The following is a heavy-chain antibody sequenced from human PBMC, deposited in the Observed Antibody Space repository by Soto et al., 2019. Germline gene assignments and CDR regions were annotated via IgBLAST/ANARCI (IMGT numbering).Heavy chain of an antibody. D-gene: IGHD6-19*01. CDR1: GYTFTSYA. CDR3: ARPVAGHGYYVEY. Sequence: QVQLVQSGAEVKKPGASVKVSCKASGYTFTSYAISWVRQAPGQGLEWMGWISTYHGNTTYALNLQDRVTMTTDTATSTAYMELRSLRSDDTAGYYCARPVAGHGYYVEYWGQGTPVTVSS. J-gene: IGHJ4*02. CDR2: ISTYHGNT. V-gene: IGHV1-18*01.